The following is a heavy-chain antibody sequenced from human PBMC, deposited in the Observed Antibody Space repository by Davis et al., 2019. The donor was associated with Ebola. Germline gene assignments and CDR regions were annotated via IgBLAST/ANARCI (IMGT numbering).Heavy chain of an antibody. CDR2: IHSDGTST. J-gene: IGHJ4*02. Sequence: HTGGSLRLSCAASGFTFSSYSMNWVRQAPGKGLVWVSRIHSDGTSTIYTDSVKGRFTISRDNAKNSLYLQMNSLRDEDTAVYYCATDRNWDFDYWGQGTLVTVSS. V-gene: IGHV3-74*01. D-gene: IGHD7-27*01. CDR1: GFTFSSYS. CDR3: ATDRNWDFDY.